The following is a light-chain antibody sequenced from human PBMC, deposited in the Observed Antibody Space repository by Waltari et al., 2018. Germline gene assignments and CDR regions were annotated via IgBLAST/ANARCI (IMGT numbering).Light chain of an antibody. CDR1: SSNIGAGYD. V-gene: IGLV1-40*01. CDR3: QSSDSTLYGVV. J-gene: IGLJ2*01. Sequence: QSVLTQPPSVSGAPGQRVTISCTGSSSNIGAGYDVNWYQLLPGTAPKLLIYGIDNRPSGVPDRFSVSRSATSASLAISGLQAEDEAYYYCQSSDSTLYGVVFGGGTKLTVL. CDR2: GID.